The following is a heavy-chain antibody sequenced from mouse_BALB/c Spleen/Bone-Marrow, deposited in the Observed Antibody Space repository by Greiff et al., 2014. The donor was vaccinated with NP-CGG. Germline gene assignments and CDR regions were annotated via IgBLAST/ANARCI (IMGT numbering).Heavy chain of an antibody. CDR1: GFTFSSYA. CDR3: ARDHYGYYTMDY. Sequence: DVHLVESGGGLVKPGGSLKLSCAASGFTFSSYAMSWVRQSPEKRLEWVAEISSGGSYTYYPDTVTGRFTISRDNAKNTLYLVMSSLRSEDTAMYYCARDHYGYYTMDYWGQGTSVTVSS. J-gene: IGHJ4*01. CDR2: ISSGGSYT. V-gene: IGHV5-9-4*01. D-gene: IGHD1-2*01.